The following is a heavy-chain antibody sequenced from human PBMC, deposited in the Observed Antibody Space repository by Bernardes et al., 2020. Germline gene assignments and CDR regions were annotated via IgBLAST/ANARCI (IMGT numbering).Heavy chain of an antibody. CDR1: GFTFSSYA. V-gene: IGHV3-23*01. Sequence: GGSLRLSCAASGFTFSSYAMSWVRPAPGKGLEWVSAISGSGGSTYYADSVKGRFTISRDNSKNTLYLQMNSLRAEDTAVYYCAKGGVVVIATEDYWGQGTLVTVSS. J-gene: IGHJ4*02. CDR2: ISGSGGST. CDR3: AKGGVVVIATEDY. D-gene: IGHD2-21*01.